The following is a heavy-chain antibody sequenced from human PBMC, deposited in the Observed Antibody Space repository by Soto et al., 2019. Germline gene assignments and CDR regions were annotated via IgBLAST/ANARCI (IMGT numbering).Heavy chain of an antibody. J-gene: IGHJ4*02. Sequence: GGSLRLSCAASGFTFNSYGMNWVRQAPGKGLEWAAVIWYDGSNKYYADSVKGRFTISRDNSKNTLYLQMNSLRAEDTAVYYCTTTGLDYGGYVFDYWGQGELVTVSS. CDR3: TTTGLDYGGYVFDY. CDR2: IWYDGSNK. CDR1: GFTFNSYG. D-gene: IGHD4-17*01. V-gene: IGHV3-33*01.